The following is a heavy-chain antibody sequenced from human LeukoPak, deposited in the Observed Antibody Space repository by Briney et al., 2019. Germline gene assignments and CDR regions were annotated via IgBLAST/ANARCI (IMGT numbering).Heavy chain of an antibody. CDR2: ISSNGGST. D-gene: IGHD1-26*01. Sequence: QPGGSLRPSCAASGFTFSSYAMHWVRQAPGKGLEYVSAISSNGGSTYYANSVKGRFTISRDNSKNTLYLQMGSLRAEDMAVYYCARTTSVSYVGDAFDIWGQGTMVTVSS. J-gene: IGHJ3*02. CDR1: GFTFSSYA. V-gene: IGHV3-64*01. CDR3: ARTTSVSYVGDAFDI.